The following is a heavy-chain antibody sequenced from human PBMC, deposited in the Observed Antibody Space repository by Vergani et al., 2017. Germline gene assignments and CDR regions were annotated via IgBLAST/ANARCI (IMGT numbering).Heavy chain of an antibody. V-gene: IGHV1-69*18. Sequence: QVQLVQSGAEVKKPGSSVKVSCKASGGTFSSYAISWVRQAPGQGLEWMGRIIPIFGTANYAQKFQGRVTITADESTSTAYMELSSLRSEDTAVYYCARTPYYYDSSGYYPKTSDYYYGMDVWGQGTTVTVSS. CDR1: GGTFSSYA. J-gene: IGHJ6*02. D-gene: IGHD3-22*01. CDR2: IIPIFGTA. CDR3: ARTPYYYDSSGYYPKTSDYYYGMDV.